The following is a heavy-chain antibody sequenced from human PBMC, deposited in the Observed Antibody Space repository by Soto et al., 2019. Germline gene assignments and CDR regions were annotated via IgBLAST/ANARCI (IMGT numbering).Heavy chain of an antibody. D-gene: IGHD6-13*01. Sequence: QVQLVQSGPELKKPGSSVKVSCKAPGDTFNSYGISWVRQAPGQGLEWMGGIVPMFGTTNLALKFEDRVTITADESTTTVYMEIRGLTSEDTAAYYCARDLADVHLWDAFDVWGHGTRVTVSS. V-gene: IGHV1-69*01. CDR2: IVPMFGTT. CDR3: ARDLADVHLWDAFDV. J-gene: IGHJ3*01. CDR1: GDTFNSYG.